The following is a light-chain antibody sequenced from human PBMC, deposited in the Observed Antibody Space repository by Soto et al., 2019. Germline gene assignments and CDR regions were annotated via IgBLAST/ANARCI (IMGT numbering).Light chain of an antibody. CDR3: QQFNNYPLS. V-gene: IGKV1-17*01. Sequence: SQSPSSLSASVGEKIIITCRASRDVGSDVSWYQQKPGQAPKLLIYAASNLYTGVPSRFSGSRSGTEFTLTISSLQPEDFATYYCQQFNNYPLSFGGVTKVDI. CDR1: RDVGSD. CDR2: AAS. J-gene: IGKJ4*01.